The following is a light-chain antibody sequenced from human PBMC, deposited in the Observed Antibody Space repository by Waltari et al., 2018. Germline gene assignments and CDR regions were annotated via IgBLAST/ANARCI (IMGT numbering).Light chain of an antibody. CDR2: GAS. V-gene: IGKV3-20*01. Sequence: EIVLTQSPGTLSFSPGERATLSCRASQSVSSSYLAWYQQKPGQAPRLLIYGASSRATGIPDRFSGSGSGTDFTLTISRLEPEDFAVYYCQQYGSSPQGFGPGTKVDIK. J-gene: IGKJ3*01. CDR1: QSVSSSY. CDR3: QQYGSSPQG.